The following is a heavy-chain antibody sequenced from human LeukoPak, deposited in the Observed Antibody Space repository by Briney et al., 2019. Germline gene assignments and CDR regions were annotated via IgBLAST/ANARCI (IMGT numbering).Heavy chain of an antibody. V-gene: IGHV1-69*05. CDR3: ASHSSSWRYYFDY. Sequence: ASVKVSCKASGGTFSSYATSWVRQAPGQGLEWMGRIIPIFGTANYAQKFQGRVTITTDESTSTAYMELSSLRSEDTAVYYCASHSSSWRYYFDYWGQGTLVTVSS. J-gene: IGHJ4*02. CDR1: GGTFSSYA. D-gene: IGHD6-13*01. CDR2: IIPIFGTA.